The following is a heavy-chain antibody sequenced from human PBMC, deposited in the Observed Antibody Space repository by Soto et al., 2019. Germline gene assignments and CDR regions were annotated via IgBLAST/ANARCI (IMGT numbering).Heavy chain of an antibody. Sequence: EVQLVESGGGLVQPGRSLRLSCAASGFTFDDYAMHWVRQAPGKGLEWVSGISWNSGSIGYADSVKGRFIISRDNAKNSLYLQMNSLRAEDTALYYCAKEIWNDEDYWGQGTLVTVSS. CDR2: ISWNSGSI. CDR1: GFTFDDYA. CDR3: AKEIWNDEDY. V-gene: IGHV3-9*01. D-gene: IGHD1-1*01. J-gene: IGHJ4*02.